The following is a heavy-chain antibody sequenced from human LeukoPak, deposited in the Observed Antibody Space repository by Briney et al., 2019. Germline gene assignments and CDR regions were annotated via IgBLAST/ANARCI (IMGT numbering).Heavy chain of an antibody. CDR2: IWYDGSNK. V-gene: IGHV3-33*08. CDR1: GFTFDDYA. CDR3: ARVPSELRIDY. D-gene: IGHD1-7*01. Sequence: PGGSLRLSCAASGFTFDDYAMHWVRQAPGKGLEWVAVIWYDGSNKYYADSVKGRFTISRDNSKNTLYLQMNSLRAEDTAVYYCARVPSELRIDYWGQGTLVTVSS. J-gene: IGHJ4*02.